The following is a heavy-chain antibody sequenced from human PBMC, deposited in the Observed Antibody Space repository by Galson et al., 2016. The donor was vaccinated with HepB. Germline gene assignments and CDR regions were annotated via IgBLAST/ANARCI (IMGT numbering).Heavy chain of an antibody. J-gene: IGHJ4*02. D-gene: IGHD4-17*01. V-gene: IGHV4-61*01. CDR1: GGSVSSGRYY. CDR2: VYYSGST. CDR3: ARQPVYGDYEGGLDY. Sequence: SETLSLTCTVSGGSVSSGRYYWSWIRQPPGKGLEWIGYVYYSGSTNYNPPLKSRVTISVDTSKNQISLKLSSVTAADTAVYYCARQPVYGDYEGGLDYWGQGTLVTVSS.